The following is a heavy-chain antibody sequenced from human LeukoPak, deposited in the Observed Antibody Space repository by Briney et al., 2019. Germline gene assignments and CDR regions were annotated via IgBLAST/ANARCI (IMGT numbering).Heavy chain of an antibody. V-gene: IGHV4-39*01. Sequence: PSETLSLTCTVSGGSISSSSYYWGWIRQPPRKGLEWIGSIYSSGSTYHNPSLKSRVTISVDTSKNQFSLNLSSVPASDTAVYYCARRGGSGRSFDYWGQGILVTVSS. CDR1: GGSISSSSYY. CDR2: IYSSGST. D-gene: IGHD3-10*01. J-gene: IGHJ4*02. CDR3: ARRGGSGRSFDY.